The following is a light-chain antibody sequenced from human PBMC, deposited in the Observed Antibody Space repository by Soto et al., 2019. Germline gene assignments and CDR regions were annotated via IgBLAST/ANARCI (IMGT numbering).Light chain of an antibody. Sequence: QLVLTQSSSASASLGSSVKLTCTLSSGHSSYIIAWHQQQPGKAPRYLMKLEGSGSYNKGSGVPDRFSGSSSGADRYLTIYTLQFEDEADYYCETWDSNVCVFGGGTKLTVL. CDR3: ETWDSNVCV. CDR2: LEGSGSY. CDR1: SGHSSYI. J-gene: IGLJ3*02. V-gene: IGLV4-60*02.